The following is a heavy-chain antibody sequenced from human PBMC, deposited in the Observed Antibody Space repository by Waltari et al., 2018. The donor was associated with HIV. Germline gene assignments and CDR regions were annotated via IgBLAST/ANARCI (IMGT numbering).Heavy chain of an antibody. V-gene: IGHV3-23*04. CDR1: GFTFNNFA. Sequence: EVQLVESGGGLVQPGGSLRLSCTASGFTFNNFAMSWVRQAPGKGVEWVSVMRASGGTTYYADSVKGRFTVSRDNFKNTVYLQMNSLRAGDTAIYYCAKAVMETAVSSPVDCWGQGALVTVSS. CDR3: AKAVMETAVSSPVDC. J-gene: IGHJ4*02. D-gene: IGHD5-18*01. CDR2: MRASGGTT.